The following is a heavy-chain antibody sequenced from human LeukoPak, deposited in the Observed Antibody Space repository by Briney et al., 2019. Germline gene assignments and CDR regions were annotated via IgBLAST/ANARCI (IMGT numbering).Heavy chain of an antibody. CDR1: GGSISSGGYY. D-gene: IGHD1-20*01. CDR2: IYHSGST. Sequence: SETLSLTCTVSGGSISSGGYYWSWIRQPPGKGLEWIGYIYHSGSTYYNPSLKSRVTISVDRSKNQFSLELSSVTAADTAVYYCARVAYNWNDAGPFDYWGQGTLVTVSS. CDR3: ARVAYNWNDAGPFDY. V-gene: IGHV4-30-2*01. J-gene: IGHJ4*02.